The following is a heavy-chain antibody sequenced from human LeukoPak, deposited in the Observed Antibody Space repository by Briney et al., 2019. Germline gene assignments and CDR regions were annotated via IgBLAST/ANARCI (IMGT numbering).Heavy chain of an antibody. CDR1: GGTFSSYA. V-gene: IGHV1-69*04. D-gene: IGHD6-19*01. CDR2: IIPILGIA. CDR3: AREYSSGEN. Sequence: GASVKVSCKASGGTFSSYAISWVRQAPGQGLEWRGRIIPILGIANYAQKFQGRVTITADKSTSTAHMELSSLRSEDTAVYYCAREYSSGENWGQGTLVTVSS. J-gene: IGHJ4*02.